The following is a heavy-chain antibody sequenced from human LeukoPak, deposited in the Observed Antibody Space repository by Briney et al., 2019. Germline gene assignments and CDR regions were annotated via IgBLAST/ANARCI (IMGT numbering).Heavy chain of an antibody. CDR1: GFTFSSYS. CDR3: AKDITLGYTTKSFDY. J-gene: IGHJ4*02. Sequence: PGGSLRLSCAASGFTFSSYSMNWVRQAPGKGLEWVSSISSSSSYIYYADSVKGRFTISRDNAKNSLYLQMNSLRAEDTALYYCAKDITLGYTTKSFDYWGQGTLVTVSS. D-gene: IGHD3-16*02. V-gene: IGHV3-21*04. CDR2: ISSSSSYI.